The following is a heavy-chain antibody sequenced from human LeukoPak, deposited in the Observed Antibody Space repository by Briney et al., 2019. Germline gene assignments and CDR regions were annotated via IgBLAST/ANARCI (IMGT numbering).Heavy chain of an antibody. CDR2: IKQDGSEK. CDR3: ARSLDYYYHYMDV. CDR1: GFTFSSYW. J-gene: IGHJ6*03. V-gene: IGHV3-7*01. Sequence: GGSLRLSCAASGFTFSSYWMSWVRQAPGKGLEWVANIKQDGSEKYYVDSVKGRFTISRDNAKNSLYLQMNSLRAEDTAVYYCARSLDYYYHYMDVWGKGTTDTVSS.